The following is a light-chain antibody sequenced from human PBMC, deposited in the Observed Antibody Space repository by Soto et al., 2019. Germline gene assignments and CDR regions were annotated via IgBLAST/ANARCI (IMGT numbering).Light chain of an antibody. CDR3: KSYRGINNGV. CDR2: EVN. Sequence: QSALTQPPSASGSPGQSVTISCTGTSSDVGGYNYVSWYQQHPGKAPKVMIYEVNKRPSGVPDRFSGSKSGNTASLTVSGLQAEDEADYFCKSYRGINNGVFGGGTKLTVL. J-gene: IGLJ3*02. V-gene: IGLV2-8*01. CDR1: SSDVGGYNY.